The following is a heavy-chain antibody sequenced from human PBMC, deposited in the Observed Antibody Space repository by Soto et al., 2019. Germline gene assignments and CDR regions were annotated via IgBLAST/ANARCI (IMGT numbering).Heavy chain of an antibody. CDR3: ARDTAAGTGGCCIDY. Sequence: QVQLVESGGGVVQPGRSLRLSCAASGFTFSSYAMHWVRQAPDKGLEWVAVISYDGSNKYYADSVKGRFTISRDNSKNTLYLQMNSLRPEDTAVYYCARDTAAGTGGCCIDYWGQGTLVTVSS. CDR1: GFTFSSYA. V-gene: IGHV3-30-3*01. D-gene: IGHD7-27*01. CDR2: ISYDGSNK. J-gene: IGHJ4*02.